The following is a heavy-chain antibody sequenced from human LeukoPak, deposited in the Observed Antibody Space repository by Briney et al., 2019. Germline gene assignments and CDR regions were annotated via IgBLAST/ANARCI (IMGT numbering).Heavy chain of an antibody. V-gene: IGHV3-30*02. D-gene: IGHD2-2*01. Sequence: GGSLRLSCAASGFTFSSYWMHWVRQAPGKGLEWVAFIRYDGSNKYYADSVKGRFTISRDNSKNTLYLQMKSLRAEDTAVYYCARTRGIVVVPAARFDYWGQGTLVTVSS. J-gene: IGHJ4*02. CDR2: IRYDGSNK. CDR3: ARTRGIVVVPAARFDY. CDR1: GFTFSSYW.